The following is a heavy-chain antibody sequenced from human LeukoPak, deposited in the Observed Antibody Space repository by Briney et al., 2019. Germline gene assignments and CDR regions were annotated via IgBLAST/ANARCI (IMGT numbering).Heavy chain of an antibody. D-gene: IGHD1-26*01. Sequence: GGSLRLSCAPSGFTFSSYAMHWVRQAPGKGLEWVSAIGTAGDTFYPGSVKGRFTISRENAKNSLSLQMNSLRAEDTAVYYCVRQQTPHGNFDYWGQGTLVTVSS. J-gene: IGHJ4*02. CDR3: VRQQTPHGNFDY. V-gene: IGHV3-13*01. CDR2: IGTAGDT. CDR1: GFTFSSYA.